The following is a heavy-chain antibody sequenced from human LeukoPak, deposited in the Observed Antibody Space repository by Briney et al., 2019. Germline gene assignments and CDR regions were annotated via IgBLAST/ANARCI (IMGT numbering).Heavy chain of an antibody. CDR3: ARRVRYCSGGSCYPQNDNWFDP. D-gene: IGHD2-15*01. J-gene: IGHJ5*02. Sequence: PSETLSLTCAVYGGSFSGYYWSWIRQPPGKGLEWIGEINHSGSTNYNPSLKSRVTISVDTSKNQFSLKLSSVTAADTAVYYCARRVRYCSGGSCYPQNDNWFDPWGQGTLVTVSS. CDR2: INHSGST. CDR1: GGSFSGYY. V-gene: IGHV4-34*01.